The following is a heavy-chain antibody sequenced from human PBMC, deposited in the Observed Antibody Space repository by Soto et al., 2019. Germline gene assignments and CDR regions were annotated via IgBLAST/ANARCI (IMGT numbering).Heavy chain of an antibody. D-gene: IGHD2-21*02. CDR3: AKGARNCGGDCFSSYFDY. CDR1: RFTFIYYA. CDR2: ITGNGVSA. V-gene: IGHV3-23*01. Sequence: GGSLRLSCGASRFTFIYYAMSWVRQAPGKGLEWVSGITGNGVSAFYVDSVKGRFTISRDNSKNTLYLQMNSLRAEDTAVYLCAKGARNCGGDCFSSYFDYWGQGALVTVSS. J-gene: IGHJ4*02.